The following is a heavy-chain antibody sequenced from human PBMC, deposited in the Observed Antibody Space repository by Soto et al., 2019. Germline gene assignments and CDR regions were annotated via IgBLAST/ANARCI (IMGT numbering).Heavy chain of an antibody. CDR3: ARERSAAGTGWFDP. V-gene: IGHV1-8*01. D-gene: IGHD6-13*01. CDR2: MNPNSGNT. CDR1: GYTFTSCD. J-gene: IGHJ5*02. Sequence: QVQLVQSGAEVRKPGASVKVYCKASGYTFTSCDINWVRQATGQGLEWMGWMNPNSGNTGYAQKLQGRVTMTRNTSISTAYMELSSLRSEDTAVYYCARERSAAGTGWFDPWGQGTLVTVSS.